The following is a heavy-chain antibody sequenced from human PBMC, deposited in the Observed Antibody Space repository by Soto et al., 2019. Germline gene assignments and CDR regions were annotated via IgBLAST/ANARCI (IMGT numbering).Heavy chain of an antibody. Sequence: QVQLQESGPGLVRPSETLSLTCTVSGGSISNFYWSWIRQPPGKGLEWIGYVYYTGSTSYNPSLKRRVTFSEGTSRGQFSLRLNSVTAADTAVYYCARTVLGPDLLADSFVDYYYYIDVWGQGTTVTVSS. D-gene: IGHD3-9*01. J-gene: IGHJ6*03. CDR2: VYYTGST. CDR3: ARTVLGPDLLADSFVDYYYYIDV. CDR1: GGSISNFY. V-gene: IGHV4-59*08.